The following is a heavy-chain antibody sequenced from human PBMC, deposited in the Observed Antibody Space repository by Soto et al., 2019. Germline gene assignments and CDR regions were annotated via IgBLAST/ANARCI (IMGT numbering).Heavy chain of an antibody. D-gene: IGHD2-2*01. CDR3: ASSPRGYCSSTSCRELGNYSGMDV. J-gene: IGHJ6*02. CDR2: IDPSDSYT. Sequence: PGESLKISCKGSGYSFTSYWTSWVRQMPGKGLEWMGRIDPSDSYTNYSPSFQGHVTISADKSISTAYLQWSSLKASDTAMYYCASSPRGYCSSTSCRELGNYSGMDVWGQGNTVTVS. CDR1: GYSFTSYW. V-gene: IGHV5-10-1*01.